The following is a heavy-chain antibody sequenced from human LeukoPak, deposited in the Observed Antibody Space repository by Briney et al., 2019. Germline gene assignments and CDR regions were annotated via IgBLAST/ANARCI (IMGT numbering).Heavy chain of an antibody. CDR3: ARIRPEGYYYDSSGADY. V-gene: IGHV1-2*02. Sequence: ASVKVSCKASGYTFTGYYMHWVRQAPGQGLEWMGWINPNSGGTNYAQKFQGRVTITADESTSTAYMELSSLRSEDTAVYYCARIRPEGYYYDSSGADYWGQGTLVTVSS. CDR2: INPNSGGT. D-gene: IGHD3-22*01. J-gene: IGHJ4*02. CDR1: GYTFTGYY.